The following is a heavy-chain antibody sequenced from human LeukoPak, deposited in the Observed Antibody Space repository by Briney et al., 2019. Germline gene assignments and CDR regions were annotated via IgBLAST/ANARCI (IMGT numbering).Heavy chain of an antibody. CDR1: GFTFSSYA. CDR3: ARDCVGGRRALDI. CDR2: VSPDGTNT. J-gene: IGHJ3*02. V-gene: IGHV3-74*01. D-gene: IGHD2-15*01. Sequence: PGGSLTLSCSASGFTFSSYAMHWVRQAPGKGLEWVSRVSPDGTNTNYADSVRGRFTISRDNAKSTLYLQMNSLRAEDTAVYHCARDCVGGRRALDIWGQGTGVTVSS.